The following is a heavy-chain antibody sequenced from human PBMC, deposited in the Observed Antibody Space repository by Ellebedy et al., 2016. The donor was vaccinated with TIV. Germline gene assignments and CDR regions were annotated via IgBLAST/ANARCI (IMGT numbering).Heavy chain of an antibody. V-gene: IGHV3-30-3*01. D-gene: IGHD6-6*01. Sequence: GESLKISXAASGFTFSNYPIYWVRQAPGKGLEWVAIISYDGSNKYYTDSVKGRFTISRDNSKNTLYLQMNSLRAEDTALYYCAAQTRIAALVAFDIWGQGTMVTVSS. CDR2: ISYDGSNK. CDR1: GFTFSNYP. J-gene: IGHJ3*02. CDR3: AAQTRIAALVAFDI.